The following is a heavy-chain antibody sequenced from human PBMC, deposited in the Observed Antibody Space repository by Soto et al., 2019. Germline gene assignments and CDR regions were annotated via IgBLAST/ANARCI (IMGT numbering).Heavy chain of an antibody. Sequence: EVQLVQSGAEVKKPGESLRISCKGSGYSFTSYWISWVRQMPGKGLEWMGRIDPSDSYTNYSPSFQGHVTISADKSISTAYLQWSSLKASDTAMYYCARYPLAPAARGYYGMDVWGQGTTVTVSS. J-gene: IGHJ6*02. CDR3: ARYPLAPAARGYYGMDV. D-gene: IGHD2-2*01. CDR1: GYSFTSYW. V-gene: IGHV5-10-1*03. CDR2: IDPSDSYT.